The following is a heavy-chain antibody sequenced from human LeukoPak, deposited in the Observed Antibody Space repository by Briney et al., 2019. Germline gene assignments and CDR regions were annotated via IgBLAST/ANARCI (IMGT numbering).Heavy chain of an antibody. D-gene: IGHD5-18*01. J-gene: IGHJ4*02. CDR2: ISWNSGSI. CDR1: GFTFDDYA. Sequence: PGGSLRLSCAASGFTFDDYAMHWVRQAPGKGLEWVSGISWNSGSIGYADSVKARFTISRDNAKNSLYLQMNSLRAEDTALYYCATYSYGYFNFDYWGQGTLVTVS. CDR3: ATYSYGYFNFDY. V-gene: IGHV3-9*01.